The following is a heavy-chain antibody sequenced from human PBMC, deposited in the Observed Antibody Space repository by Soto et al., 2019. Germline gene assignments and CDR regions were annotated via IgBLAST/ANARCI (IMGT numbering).Heavy chain of an antibody. V-gene: IGHV3-23*01. CDR2: ISGGGGST. J-gene: IGHJ4*02. CDR3: AKTESFNGYYNAFDC. CDR1: GFTFGSYA. Sequence: GGSLRLSCAASGFTFGSYAVTWVRQAPGKGLEWVSAISGGGGSTYYADSVKGRFTISRDNSKNTVYLQMNSLRAGDTALYYCAKTESFNGYYNAFDCWGQGTRVTVSS. D-gene: IGHD3-9*01.